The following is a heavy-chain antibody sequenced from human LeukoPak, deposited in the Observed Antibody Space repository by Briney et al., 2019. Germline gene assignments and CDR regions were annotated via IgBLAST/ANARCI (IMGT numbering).Heavy chain of an antibody. D-gene: IGHD3-9*01. CDR2: ISAYNGNT. V-gene: IGHV1-18*01. J-gene: IGHJ4*02. CDR1: GYTFTSYG. Sequence: ASVKVSFKASGYTFTSYGISWVRQAPGQGLEWMGWISAYNGNTNYAQKLQGRVTMTTDTSTSTAYMELRSLRSDDTAVYYCARVDDILTGYCFDYWGPGTLVTVSS. CDR3: ARVDDILTGYCFDY.